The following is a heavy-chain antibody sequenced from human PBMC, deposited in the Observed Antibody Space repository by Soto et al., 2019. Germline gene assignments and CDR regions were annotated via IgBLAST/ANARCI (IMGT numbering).Heavy chain of an antibody. J-gene: IGHJ4*02. CDR3: EHRGYMSEYWDQGYFDY. CDR1: GFSLTTSGVG. D-gene: IGHD1-26*01. V-gene: IGHV2-5*02. CDR2: IYWDDDK. Sequence: QITLKESGPTRVRPTQTLTLTCTFSGFSLTTSGVGVFWIRQNPGKPLEYLAVIYWDDDKRYSPSLKSSLSITKDTSKNQEFLMMDYMYPVDRGRYFCEHRGYMSEYWDQGYFDYCCQGALVSVST.